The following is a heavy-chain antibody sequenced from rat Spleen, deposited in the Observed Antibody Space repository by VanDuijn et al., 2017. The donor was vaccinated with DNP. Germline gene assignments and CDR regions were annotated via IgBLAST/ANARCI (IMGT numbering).Heavy chain of an antibody. Sequence: EVQLVESGGDLVQPGRSLKLSCEASGFTFNNHWMTWIRQVPGKGLEWVASITPSGGNTYFPDSVQGRFTISRNNAENTLYLQMNSLRSEDTATYYCARGIITALPYWSFDFWGPGTMVTVSS. D-gene: IGHD1-6*01. CDR3: ARGIITALPYWSFDF. V-gene: IGHV5-31*01. CDR1: GFTFNNHW. CDR2: ITPSGGNT. J-gene: IGHJ1*01.